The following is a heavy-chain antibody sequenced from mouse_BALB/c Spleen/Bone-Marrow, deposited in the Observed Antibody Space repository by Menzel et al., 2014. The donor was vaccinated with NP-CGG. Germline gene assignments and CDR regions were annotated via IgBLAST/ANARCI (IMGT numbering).Heavy chain of an antibody. V-gene: IGHV3-5*02. Sequence: EVNLVESGPGLVKPSQTVSLPCTVTGISITTGNYRWSWIRQFPGNKLEWIGYIYYSGTVTYNPSLTSRTTITRDTSKNQFFLEMNSLTAEDTATYYCARELYYFDYWGQGTTLTVSS. CDR3: ARELYYFDY. J-gene: IGHJ2*01. CDR1: GISITTGNYR. CDR2: IYYSGTV.